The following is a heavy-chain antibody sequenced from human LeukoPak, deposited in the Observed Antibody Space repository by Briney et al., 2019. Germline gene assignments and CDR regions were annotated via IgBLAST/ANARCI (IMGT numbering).Heavy chain of an antibody. CDR1: GFTFSSYT. CDR3: ARQRSGTRWYFDY. D-gene: IGHD3-3*01. V-gene: IGHV3-30-3*01. Sequence: GRSLRLSCAASGFTFSSYTMHWVRQSPGKEPEWVAVISNDGNDKYFADSVKGRVTISRDNSRNTMSLETHSLRVEDTAVYYCARQRSGTRWYFDYWGQGTQVTVFS. J-gene: IGHJ4*02. CDR2: ISNDGNDK.